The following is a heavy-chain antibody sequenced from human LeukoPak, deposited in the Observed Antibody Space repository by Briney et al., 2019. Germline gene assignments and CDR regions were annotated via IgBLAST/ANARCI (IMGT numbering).Heavy chain of an antibody. J-gene: IGHJ4*02. D-gene: IGHD6-6*01. CDR2: IYYSGST. CDR1: GGSISSGASY. V-gene: IGHV4-31*03. Sequence: SETLSLTCTVSGGSISSGASYWSWIRQHPGKGLEWIGYIYYSGSTYYNPSLKSRVTISVDTSKSQFSLKLSSVTAADTAVYYCARLLQTGIAARHYYFDYWGQGTLVTVSS. CDR3: ARLLQTGIAARHYYFDY.